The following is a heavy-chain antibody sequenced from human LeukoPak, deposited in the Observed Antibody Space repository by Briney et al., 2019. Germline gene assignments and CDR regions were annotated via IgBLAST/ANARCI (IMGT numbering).Heavy chain of an antibody. V-gene: IGHV1-69*05. CDR1: GGTFSSYS. CDR2: IIPAFGTA. Sequence: SVKVSCKGSGGTFSSYSISWVRQAPGQGLEWMGGIIPAFGTAHYAQKFQGRVTFTTDESTTTAYMELRSLRSEDTAVYYCASEGNYDSSGYSRYNYYYMDVWGKGTAVTVS. J-gene: IGHJ6*03. CDR3: ASEGNYDSSGYSRYNYYYMDV. D-gene: IGHD3-22*01.